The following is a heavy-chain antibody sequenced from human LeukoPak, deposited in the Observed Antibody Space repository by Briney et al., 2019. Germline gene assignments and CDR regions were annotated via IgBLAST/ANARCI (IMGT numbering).Heavy chain of an antibody. Sequence: TSETLSLTCTVSGGSISSGGYYWSWIRQHPGKGLEWIGYIYYSGSTYYNPSLKSRVTISVDTSKNQFFLKLSSVTAADTAVYYCAREGYRQPLDYWGQGTLVTVSS. D-gene: IGHD6-13*01. CDR1: GGSISSGGYY. J-gene: IGHJ4*02. CDR3: AREGYRQPLDY. CDR2: IYYSGST. V-gene: IGHV4-31*03.